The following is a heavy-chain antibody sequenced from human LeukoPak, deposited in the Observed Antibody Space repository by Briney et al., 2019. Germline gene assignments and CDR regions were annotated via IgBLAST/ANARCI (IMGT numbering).Heavy chain of an antibody. CDR2: ISSSSSTI. Sequence: PGGSLRLSCAASGFTFSSYSMSWVRQATGKGLEWDSYISSSSSTIYYADSVKGRFTISRDNAKNSLYLQMNSLRDEDTAVYYCARDGVVVVAATSGGYYGMDVWGQGTTVTVSS. CDR3: ARDGVVVVAATSGGYYGMDV. J-gene: IGHJ6*02. CDR1: GFTFSSYS. D-gene: IGHD2-15*01. V-gene: IGHV3-48*02.